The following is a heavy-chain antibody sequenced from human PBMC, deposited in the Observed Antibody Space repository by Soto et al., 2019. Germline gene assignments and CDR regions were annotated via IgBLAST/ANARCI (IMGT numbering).Heavy chain of an antibody. CDR1: GGSISSSSYY. CDR2: IYYRGTT. CDR3: ARDSGDYQLDH. V-gene: IGHV4-39*02. Sequence: SETLSLTCTVSGGSISSSSYYWGWIRQPPGKGLEWIGNIYYRGTTYYNPSLKSRVTISVDTSKNQFSLKLASVTAADTAVYYSARDSGDYQLDHWGQGTLVTVSS. D-gene: IGHD4-17*01. J-gene: IGHJ4*02.